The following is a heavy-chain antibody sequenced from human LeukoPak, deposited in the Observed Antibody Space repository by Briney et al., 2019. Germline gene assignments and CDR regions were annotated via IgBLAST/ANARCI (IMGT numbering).Heavy chain of an antibody. J-gene: IGHJ5*02. CDR3: ARDVEDDSSGFNWFDP. D-gene: IGHD3-22*01. V-gene: IGHV4-59*01. CDR2: IYYSGST. CDR1: GGSISSYY. Sequence: SETLSLTCTVSGGSISSYYWSWIRQPPGKGLEWIGYIYYSGSTNYNPSLKSRVTISVDTSKSQFSLKLNSVTAADTAVYYCARDVEDDSSGFNWFDPWGQGTLVTVSP.